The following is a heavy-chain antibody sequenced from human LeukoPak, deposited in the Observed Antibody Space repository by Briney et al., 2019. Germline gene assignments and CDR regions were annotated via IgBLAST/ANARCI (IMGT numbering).Heavy chain of an antibody. CDR3: ARDNYSDGSGVRWYGMDV. D-gene: IGHD3-22*01. CDR1: GYSFSNYD. J-gene: IGHJ6*02. V-gene: IGHV1-8*02. Sequence: ASVKVSCKPSGYSFSNYDINWVRLRQAFGQGPEWMGWMNPHRGDTGSPERFRGRISMTWDTSTSTAYLEVTDLTSDDTAVYYCARDNYSDGSGVRWYGMDVWGQGTTVTVSS. CDR2: MNPHRGDT.